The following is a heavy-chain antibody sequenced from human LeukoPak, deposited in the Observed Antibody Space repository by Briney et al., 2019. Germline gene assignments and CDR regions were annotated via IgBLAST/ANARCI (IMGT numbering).Heavy chain of an antibody. V-gene: IGHV3-23*01. CDR2: ISGSGGST. CDR1: GFTFSSYA. CDR3: AKGLLRTYFSDSSGHTPETPNYFDY. J-gene: IGHJ4*02. Sequence: GGSLRLSCAASGFTFSSYAMSWVRQAPGKGLEWVSAISGSGGSTYCADSVKGRFTISRDNSKNTLYLQMSSLRAEDTAVYYCAKGLLRTYFSDSSGHTPETPNYFDYWGQGALVTVSS. D-gene: IGHD3-22*01.